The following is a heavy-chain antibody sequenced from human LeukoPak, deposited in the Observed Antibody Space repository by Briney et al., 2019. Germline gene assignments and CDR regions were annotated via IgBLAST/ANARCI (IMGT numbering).Heavy chain of an antibody. CDR2: MSDSASS. J-gene: IGHJ4*02. CDR3: AGSSSGYYYVGYFDY. D-gene: IGHD3-22*01. CDR1: GGSISKYY. V-gene: IGHV4-59*01. Sequence: PSETLSLTCTVSGGSISKYYWGWIRQPPGKGLQWIAYMSDSASSKYKSSLKSRVTISLDTSKNQFSLKLSSVTAADTAVYYCAGSSSGYYYVGYFDYWGQGTPVTVSS.